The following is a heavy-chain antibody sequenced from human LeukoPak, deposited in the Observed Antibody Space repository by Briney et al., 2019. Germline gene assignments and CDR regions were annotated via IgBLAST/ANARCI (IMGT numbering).Heavy chain of an antibody. CDR2: IYHSGST. V-gene: IGHV4-38-2*02. CDR3: ARSHYDYVWGNRQHDY. CDR1: GGSISGYY. Sequence: SETLSLTCTVSGGSISGYYWGWIRQPPGKGLEWIGSIYHSGSTYYNPSLKSRVTISVDTSKNQFSLKLSSVTAADTAVYYCARSHYDYVWGNRQHDYWGQGTLVTVSS. D-gene: IGHD3-16*01. J-gene: IGHJ4*02.